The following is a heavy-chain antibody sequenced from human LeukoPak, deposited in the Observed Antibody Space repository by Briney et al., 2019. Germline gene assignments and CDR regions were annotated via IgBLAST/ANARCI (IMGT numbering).Heavy chain of an antibody. CDR2: IRYDGSNK. J-gene: IGHJ4*02. D-gene: IGHD1-26*01. V-gene: IGHV3-30*02. CDR3: AKGGDLVGATRRFDY. CDR1: GFTFSSYG. Sequence: GGSLRLSCAASGFTFSSYGMHWVRQAPGKGLEWVAFIRYDGSNKYYADSVKGRFTISRDNSKNTLYLQMNSLRAEDTAVYYCAKGGDLVGATRRFDYWGQGTLVTVSS.